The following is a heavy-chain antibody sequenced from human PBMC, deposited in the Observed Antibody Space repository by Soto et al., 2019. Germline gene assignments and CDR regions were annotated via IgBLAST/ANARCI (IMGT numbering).Heavy chain of an antibody. J-gene: IGHJ6*02. D-gene: IGHD6-19*01. CDR1: VGSFSGYY. V-gene: IGHV4-34*01. CDR2: INHSGST. Sequence: ETLSLSCAVYVGSFSGYYWSWIRQPPGKGLEWIGEINHSGSTNYNPSLKSRVTISVDTSKNQFSLKLSSVTAADTAVYYCAVIRGKPYSSGSPYGMDVWGQGTTVTVSS. CDR3: AVIRGKPYSSGSPYGMDV.